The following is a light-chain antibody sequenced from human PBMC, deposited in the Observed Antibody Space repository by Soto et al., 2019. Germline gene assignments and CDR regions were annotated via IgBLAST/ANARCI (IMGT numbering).Light chain of an antibody. CDR1: QSISNW. J-gene: IGKJ1*01. V-gene: IGKV1-5*01. Sequence: DIQMTQSPSTLPASVGGRVTITCRASQSISNWLAWYQQTPGTAPQLLIYHASTLESGVPSSFSGSGSGTEFTLTISRLQPDDFATYYCQQYNSYSFGQGTKVDIK. CDR2: HAS. CDR3: QQYNSYS.